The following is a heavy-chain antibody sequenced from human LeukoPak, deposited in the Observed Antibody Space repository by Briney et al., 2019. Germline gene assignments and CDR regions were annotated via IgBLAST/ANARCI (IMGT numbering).Heavy chain of an antibody. CDR1: GFTFDDYA. D-gene: IGHD3-22*01. J-gene: IGHJ4*02. CDR2: ISWNSGNI. V-gene: IGHV3-9*01. CDR3: AKDSLYYYASTGYFDY. Sequence: GRSLRLSCAASGFTFDDYAMHWVRQAPGKGLEWVSGISWNSGNIGYADSVKGRFTISRDNAKNFLYLQMNSLRAEDTALYYCAKDSLYYYASTGYFDYWGQGTLVTVSS.